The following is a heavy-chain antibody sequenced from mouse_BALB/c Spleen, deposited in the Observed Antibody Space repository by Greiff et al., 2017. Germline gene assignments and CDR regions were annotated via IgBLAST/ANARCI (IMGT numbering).Heavy chain of an antibody. D-gene: IGHD2-1*01. CDR3: TSDYGNYVHLYAMDY. J-gene: IGHJ4*01. V-gene: IGHV1-5*01. CDR1: GYTFTSYW. CDR2: IYPGNSDT. Sequence: VQLQQSGTVLARSGASVKMSCKASGYTFTSYWMHWVKQRPGQGLEWIGAIYPGNSDTSYNQKFKGKAKLTAVTSTSTAYMELSSLTNEDSAVYYCTSDYGNYVHLYAMDYWGQGTSVTVSS.